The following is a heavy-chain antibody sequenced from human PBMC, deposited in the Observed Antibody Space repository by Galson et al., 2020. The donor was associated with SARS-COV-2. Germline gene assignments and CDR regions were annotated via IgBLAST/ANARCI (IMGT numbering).Heavy chain of an antibody. D-gene: IGHD3-3*01. Sequence: GESLKISCAASGFTFSSYAMSWVRQAPGKGLEWVSAISGSGGSTYYADSVKGRFTISRDNSKNTLYLQMNSLKAEDTAVYYCAKELHYDFWENWFDPWGQGTLVTVSS. CDR2: ISGSGGST. J-gene: IGHJ5*02. CDR3: AKELHYDFWENWFDP. CDR1: GFTFSSYA. V-gene: IGHV3-23*01.